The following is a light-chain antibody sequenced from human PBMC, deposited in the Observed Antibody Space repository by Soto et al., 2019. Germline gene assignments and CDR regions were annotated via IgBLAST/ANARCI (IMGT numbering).Light chain of an antibody. CDR2: DVT. CDR3: YSYAGXISV. V-gene: IGLV2-23*02. J-gene: IGLJ1*01. Sequence: QSALTQPASASGSPGQSITISCTGTSSDVGTYNLVSWYQQHPGNVPKLIIFDVTKRPSGVSNRFSGSKSGNTASLTISGLQAEDEATYYCYSYAGXISVFGTGTKVTVL. CDR1: SSDVGTYNL.